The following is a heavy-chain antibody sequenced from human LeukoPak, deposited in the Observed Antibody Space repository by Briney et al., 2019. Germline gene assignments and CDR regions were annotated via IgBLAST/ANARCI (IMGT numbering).Heavy chain of an antibody. J-gene: IGHJ6*03. CDR3: ARDRSLWFGELLYYYYYYMDV. Sequence: ASVKVSCKASGYIFINYYMHWVRQAPGQGLEWMGIINPSGGSAVYAQKFQGRVTVTSDMSTSMVYMDLSSLRSEDTAVYYCARDRSLWFGELLYYYYYYMDVWGKGTTVTISS. CDR2: INPSGGSA. V-gene: IGHV1-46*01. CDR1: GYIFINYY. D-gene: IGHD3-10*01.